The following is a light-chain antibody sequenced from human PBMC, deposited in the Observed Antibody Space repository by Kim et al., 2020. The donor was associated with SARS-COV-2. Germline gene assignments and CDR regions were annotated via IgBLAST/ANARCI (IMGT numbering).Light chain of an antibody. CDR2: DVS. J-gene: IGLJ3*02. Sequence: GQSITISCTGTSSYVGDYDYVSWYQQHPGKAPKLMIYDVSERPSGVSYRFSGSKSGNTASLTISRLRAEDEADYYCSSYTSSSTWVFGGGTQLTVL. CDR3: SSYTSSSTWV. V-gene: IGLV2-14*03. CDR1: SSYVGDYDY.